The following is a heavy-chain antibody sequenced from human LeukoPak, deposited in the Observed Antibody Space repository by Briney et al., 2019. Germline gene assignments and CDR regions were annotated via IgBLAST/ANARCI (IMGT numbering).Heavy chain of an antibody. CDR3: ASYSSSWPYYYYYMDV. Sequence: SETLSLTCTVSGGSISSYYWSWIRQPPGKGLEWIGYIYYSGSTNYNPSLKSRVTISVDTSKNQFSLKLSSVTAADTAVYYCASYSSSWPYYYYYMDVWGKGTTVTVSS. CDR2: IYYSGST. CDR1: GGSISSYY. D-gene: IGHD6-13*01. J-gene: IGHJ6*03. V-gene: IGHV4-59*08.